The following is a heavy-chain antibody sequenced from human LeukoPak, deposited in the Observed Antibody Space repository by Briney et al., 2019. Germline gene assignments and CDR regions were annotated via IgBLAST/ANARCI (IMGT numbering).Heavy chain of an antibody. V-gene: IGHV3-7*01. Sequence: GGSLRLSCAASGFTFTSHWMTWVRQAPGKGLEGVANIKHDGSEKQYVDSVKGRFTISRDNAKNSVYLQMNSLRVEDTAVYFCARDFTATKWGQGTLVTVSS. D-gene: IGHD5-24*01. CDR2: IKHDGSEK. CDR1: GFTFTSHW. J-gene: IGHJ4*02. CDR3: ARDFTATK.